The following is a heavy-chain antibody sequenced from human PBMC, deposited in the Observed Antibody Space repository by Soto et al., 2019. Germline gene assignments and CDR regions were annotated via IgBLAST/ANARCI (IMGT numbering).Heavy chain of an antibody. D-gene: IGHD6-13*01. CDR3: ARGGAGRPDY. CDR1: GFTFSSHG. CDR2: ISGDTKTT. V-gene: IGHV3-48*02. Sequence: EVQLVNSGGGWVPPGGSLRLSCGASGFTFSSHGMNWVRQAPGKGLEWVSYISGDTKTTNYADSVKGRFTITRDNAKSSLYLQLNSLRDDDTAVYYCARGGAGRPDYWGQGTLVIVSS. J-gene: IGHJ4*02.